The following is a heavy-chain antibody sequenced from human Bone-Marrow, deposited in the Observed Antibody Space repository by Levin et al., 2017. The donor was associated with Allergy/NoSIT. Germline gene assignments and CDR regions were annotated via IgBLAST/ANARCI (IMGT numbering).Heavy chain of an antibody. J-gene: IGHJ6*02. V-gene: IGHV3-15*01. CDR3: TTDHATAYCGGDCDPDYYYDDGMDG. Sequence: PGGSLRLSCAASGFTFSNAWMSWVRQAPGKGLEWVGRIKSKTDGGTTDYAAPVKGRFTISRDDSKNTLYLQMNSLKTEDTAVYYCTTDHATAYCGGDCDPDYYYDDGMDGWGQGTTVTVSS. CDR2: IKSKTDGGTT. D-gene: IGHD2-21*02. CDR1: GFTFSNAW.